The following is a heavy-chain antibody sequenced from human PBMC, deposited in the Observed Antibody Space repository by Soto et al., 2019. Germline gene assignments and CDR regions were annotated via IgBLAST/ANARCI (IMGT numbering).Heavy chain of an antibody. Sequence: GGSLRLSCAASGFTFGSYAMSWVRQAPGKGLEWVSAISGSGGSTYYADSVKGRFTISRDNSKNTLYLQMNSLRAEDTAVYYCVQSRVLGNFDYWGQGTLVTVSS. J-gene: IGHJ4*02. V-gene: IGHV3-23*01. CDR1: GFTFGSYA. CDR3: VQSRVLGNFDY. D-gene: IGHD6-13*01. CDR2: ISGSGGST.